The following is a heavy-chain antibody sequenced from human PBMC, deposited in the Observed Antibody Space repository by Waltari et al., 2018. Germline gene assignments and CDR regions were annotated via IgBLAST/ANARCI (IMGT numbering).Heavy chain of an antibody. J-gene: IGHJ4*02. CDR3: ARLSYDTGSYYFDI. D-gene: IGHD3-22*01. CDR2: IYYTGST. Sequence: SRIRAARRKGMGMIGYIYYTGSTNYNRSLGKRVTISVDTPKNRFTLRLSTVVAADTAVYYCARLSYDTGSYYFDIWGQGTLVTVSS. V-gene: IGHV4-61*07.